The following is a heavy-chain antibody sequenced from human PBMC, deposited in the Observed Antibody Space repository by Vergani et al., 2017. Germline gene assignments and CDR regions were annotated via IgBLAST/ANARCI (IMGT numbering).Heavy chain of an antibody. D-gene: IGHD1-1*01. V-gene: IGHV1-8*01. CDR1: GYTFTSYD. CDR3: ARGKRTGTRRGPKYYYYYMDV. Sequence: QVQLVQSGAEVKKPGASVKVSCKASGYTFTSYDINWVRQATGQGLEWMGWMNPNSGNTGYAQKFQGRVTMTRNTSISTAYMELSSLRSEDTAVYYCARGKRTGTRRGPKYYYYYMDVWGKGTTVTVSS. CDR2: MNPNSGNT. J-gene: IGHJ6*03.